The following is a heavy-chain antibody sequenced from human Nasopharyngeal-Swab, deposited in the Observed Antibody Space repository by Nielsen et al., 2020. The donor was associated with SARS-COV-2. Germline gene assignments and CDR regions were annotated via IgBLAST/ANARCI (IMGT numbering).Heavy chain of an antibody. D-gene: IGHD2-2*01. CDR3: ARGDCSSTSCQPPEDY. V-gene: IGHV5-51*01. CDR2: IYPGDSDT. CDR1: GYSFTSYW. Sequence: GESLKISCKGSGYSFTSYWIGWVRQMPGKGLEWMGIIYPGDSDTRCSPSFQGQVTISADKSISTAYLQWSSLKASDTAMYYCARGDCSSTSCQPPEDYWGQGTLVTVSS. J-gene: IGHJ4*02.